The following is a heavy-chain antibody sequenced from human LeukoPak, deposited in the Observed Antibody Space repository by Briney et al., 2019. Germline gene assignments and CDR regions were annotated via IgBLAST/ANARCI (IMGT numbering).Heavy chain of an antibody. CDR1: GFTFSGYW. CDR2: IDIDGSST. CDR3: ARAWYTGSYIGY. D-gene: IGHD1-26*01. J-gene: IGHJ4*02. V-gene: IGHV3-74*01. Sequence: PGGTLRLSCAASGFTFSGYWMHWVRKAPGKGLERDSRIDIDGSSTSYADSVKGRFSISRDNAKNTLYLQMNSLGAEDTAVYYCARAWYTGSYIGYWGQGTVVTVSS.